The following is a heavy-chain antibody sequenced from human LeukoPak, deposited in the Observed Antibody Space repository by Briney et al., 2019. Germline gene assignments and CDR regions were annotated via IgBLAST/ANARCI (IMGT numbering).Heavy chain of an antibody. Sequence: ASVEVSCKASGSTFTGYYMHSVRQAPGPGLEWMGRMNHNRGSTSYGQNFQGRVTIKRDTSLTTAYPELSRLRSDETAVYYCAREKESSGWYDYWGQGTLVTVSS. CDR1: GSTFTGYY. D-gene: IGHD6-19*01. CDR2: MNHNRGST. J-gene: IGHJ4*02. CDR3: AREKESSGWYDY. V-gene: IGHV1-2*06.